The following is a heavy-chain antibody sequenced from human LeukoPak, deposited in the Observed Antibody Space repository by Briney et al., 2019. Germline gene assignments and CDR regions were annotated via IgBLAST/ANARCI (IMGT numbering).Heavy chain of an antibody. CDR1: GFTFSSYS. CDR3: AKTMVRGGLYYYYGMDV. CDR2: ISSSSSYI. Sequence: GGSLRLSCAASGFTFSSYSMTWVRQAPGKGLEWVSSISSSSSYIYYADSVKGRFTISRDNAKNSLYLQMNSLRAEDTAVYYYAKTMVRGGLYYYYGMDVWGQGTTVTVSS. V-gene: IGHV3-21*01. J-gene: IGHJ6*02. D-gene: IGHD3-10*01.